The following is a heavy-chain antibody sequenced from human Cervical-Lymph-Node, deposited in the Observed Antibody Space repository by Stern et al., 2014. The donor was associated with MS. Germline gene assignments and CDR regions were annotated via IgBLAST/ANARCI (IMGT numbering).Heavy chain of an antibody. D-gene: IGHD4-17*01. Sequence: QVQLGQSGAEVKKPGSSVKVSCKASGGSFSNYATSWVRQAPGQGLAWMGGTVPLFGKPHNAQKVPGSVTITADEATSTAYMDLSSLRSEDTAVYYCASPLTATSVPFGYYGMDVWGQGTTVTVS. CDR2: TVPLFGKP. CDR3: ASPLTATSVPFGYYGMDV. J-gene: IGHJ6*02. CDR1: GGSFSNYA. V-gene: IGHV1-69*01.